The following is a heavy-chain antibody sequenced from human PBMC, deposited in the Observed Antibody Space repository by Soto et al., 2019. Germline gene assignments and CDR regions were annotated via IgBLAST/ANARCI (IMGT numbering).Heavy chain of an antibody. CDR2: MNTNSGRT. Sequence: ASVKVSCKASGYTFTNYDICWVRQATGQGLEWMGWMNTNSGRTGYAQKFQGRVTMTRDTSISTAYMELSSLRSEDTAVYYCARAKYYYDSHTGGWLDPWGQGTLVTVSS. CDR1: GYTFTNYD. J-gene: IGHJ5*02. V-gene: IGHV1-8*01. CDR3: ARAKYYYDSHTGGWLDP. D-gene: IGHD3-22*01.